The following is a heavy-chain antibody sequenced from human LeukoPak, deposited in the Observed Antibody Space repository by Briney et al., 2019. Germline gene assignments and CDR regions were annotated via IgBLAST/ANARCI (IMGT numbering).Heavy chain of an antibody. V-gene: IGHV4-34*01. D-gene: IGHD6-13*01. CDR2: INHSGST. CDR1: GGSFSGYY. Sequence: SETLSLTCAVYGGSFSGYYWSWIRQPPGKGLEWIGEINHSGSTNYNPSLKSRVTIPVDTSKNQFSLKLSSVTAADTAVYYCARGELGHFDYWGQGTLVTVSS. J-gene: IGHJ4*02. CDR3: ARGELGHFDY.